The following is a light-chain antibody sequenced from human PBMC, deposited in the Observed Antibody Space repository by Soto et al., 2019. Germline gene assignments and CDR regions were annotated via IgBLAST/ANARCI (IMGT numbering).Light chain of an antibody. CDR2: DVT. Sequence: QSALTQPRSVSGSPGQSVTISCTGTSSDVGGYNYVSWYQQHPGKAPELMIYDVTKRPSGVPDRFSGSKSGNTASLTISGLQAEDEADYYCSSYAGSNNYVVFGGGTQLTVL. CDR3: SSYAGSNNYVV. J-gene: IGLJ2*01. V-gene: IGLV2-11*01. CDR1: SSDVGGYNY.